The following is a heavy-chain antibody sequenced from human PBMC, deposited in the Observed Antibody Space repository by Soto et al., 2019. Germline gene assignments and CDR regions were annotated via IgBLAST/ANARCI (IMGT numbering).Heavy chain of an antibody. CDR1: GFTVNSNY. Sequence: GGSLRLSCATSGFTVNSNYMSWVRQAPGEGLEWVSVIYSGGNTYYADSVKDRFTISRDNSKNTLNLQMNSLRADDTAVYYCVKGGGANCGGNCIRAFEIWGQGTMVTVSS. V-gene: IGHV3-66*01. CDR3: VKGGGANCGGNCIRAFEI. CDR2: IYSGGNT. J-gene: IGHJ3*02. D-gene: IGHD2-21*02.